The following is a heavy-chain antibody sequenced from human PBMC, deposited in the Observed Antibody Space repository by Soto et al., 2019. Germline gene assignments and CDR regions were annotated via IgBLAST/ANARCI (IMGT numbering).Heavy chain of an antibody. D-gene: IGHD3-22*01. CDR1: GDSMTSSDW. V-gene: IGHV4-4*02. J-gene: IGHJ4*02. CDR2: IHYSGDI. Sequence: QVQLQESGPGLVKPSGTLSLTCAVSGDSMTSSDWWSWVRQAPGKGLEWIGEIHYSGDINYDASLRSRVTKSVDRSKNQFSLNLSSVTAADTAVYFCVCNGYYSLEYWGQGTLVIVSP. CDR3: VCNGYYSLEY.